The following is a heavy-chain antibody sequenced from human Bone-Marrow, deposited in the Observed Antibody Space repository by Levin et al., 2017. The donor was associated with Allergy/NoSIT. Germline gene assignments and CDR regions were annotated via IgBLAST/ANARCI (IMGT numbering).Heavy chain of an antibody. CDR1: GFTFSDHY. CDR3: ARVAVVVPAAMDV. Sequence: LSLTCAASGFTFSDHYMDWVRQAPGKGLEWVARTRKKINSYTTEYAASVKGRFTISRDDSKNSLYLQMNSLKTEDTAVYYCARVAVVVPAAMDVWGQGTTVTVSS. V-gene: IGHV3-72*01. D-gene: IGHD2-2*01. J-gene: IGHJ6*02. CDR2: TRKKINSYTT.